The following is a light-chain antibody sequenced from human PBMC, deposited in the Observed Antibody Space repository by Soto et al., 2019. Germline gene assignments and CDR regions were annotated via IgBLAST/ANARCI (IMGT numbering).Light chain of an antibody. V-gene: IGKV1-6*01. J-gene: IGKJ1*01. CDR1: QGIRRD. Sequence: AIQMTQSPSSLSASVGDTVTITCRASQGIRRDLSWYQQKPGEATKLLIYSASDLQAAVPSRFRGSGSGTDFTLTISSLQPEDFATYYCLQDFNFPRTFGQGTKVEV. CDR2: SAS. CDR3: LQDFNFPRT.